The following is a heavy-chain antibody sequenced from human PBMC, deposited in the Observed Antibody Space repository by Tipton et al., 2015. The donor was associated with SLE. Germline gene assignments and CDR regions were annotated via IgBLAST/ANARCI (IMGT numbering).Heavy chain of an antibody. CDR2: INHSGST. V-gene: IGHV4-34*01. CDR1: GGSFSGYY. J-gene: IGHJ5*02. CDR3: ARVLMVYALYSSGWFGP. Sequence: TLSLTCAVYGGSFSGYYWSWIRQPPGKGLEWIGEINHSGSTNYNPSLKSRVTISVDTPKNQFSLKLSSVTAADTAVYYCARVLMVYALYSSGWFGPWGQGTLVTVSS. D-gene: IGHD2-8*01.